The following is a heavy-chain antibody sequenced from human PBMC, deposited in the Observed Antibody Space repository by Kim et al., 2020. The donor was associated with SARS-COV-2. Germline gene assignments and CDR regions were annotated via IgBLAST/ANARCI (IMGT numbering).Heavy chain of an antibody. CDR1: GGSFSGYY. CDR3: ARGWYYDSRYDAFDI. CDR2: INHSGST. J-gene: IGHJ3*02. Sequence: SETLSLTCAVYGGSFSGYYWSWIRQPPGKGLEWIGEINHSGSTNYNPSLKSRVTISVDTSKNQFSLKLSSVTAADTAVYYCARGWYYDSRYDAFDIWGQGTMVTVSS. D-gene: IGHD3-22*01. V-gene: IGHV4-34*01.